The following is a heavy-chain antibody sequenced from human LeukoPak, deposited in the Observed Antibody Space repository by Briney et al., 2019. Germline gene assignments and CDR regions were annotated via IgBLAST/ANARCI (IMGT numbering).Heavy chain of an antibody. CDR2: IYYSGST. CDR3: ARDADYDFWSGYRAFDI. V-gene: IGHV4-59*01. D-gene: IGHD3-3*01. Sequence: PSETLSLTCTVSGGSIISYYWSWIRQPPGKGLEWIGYIYYSGSTNYNPSLKSRVTISVDTSKNQFSLKLSSVTAADTAVYYCARDADYDFWSGYRAFDIWGQGTMVTVSS. J-gene: IGHJ3*02. CDR1: GGSIISYY.